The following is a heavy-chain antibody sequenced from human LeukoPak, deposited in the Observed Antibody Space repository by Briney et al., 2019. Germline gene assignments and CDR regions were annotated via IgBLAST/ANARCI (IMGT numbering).Heavy chain of an antibody. CDR1: GGSISSSSYY. J-gene: IGHJ3*02. V-gene: IGHV4-39*07. CDR3: ARDKANDAFDI. CDR2: IYYSGST. Sequence: SETLSHTCTVSGGSISSSSYYWGWIRQPPGKGLEWIGSIYYSGSTYYNPSLKSRVTISVDTSKNQFSLKLSSVTAADTAVYYCARDKANDAFDIWGQGTMVTVSS.